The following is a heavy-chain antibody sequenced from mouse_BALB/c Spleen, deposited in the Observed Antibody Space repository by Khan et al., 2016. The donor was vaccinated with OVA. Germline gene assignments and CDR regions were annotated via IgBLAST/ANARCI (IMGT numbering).Heavy chain of an antibody. CDR3: ARVITRVY. D-gene: IGHD6-1*01. CDR2: INPSNGRT. Sequence: QVQLQQSGAELVKPGASVKLSCKASGYTFTSYWMHWVKQRPGQGLEWIGEINPSNGRTNYNEKFKSKATLTVDKSSSTAYMQLSSPTSEDSAVYYCARVITRVYWGECTTLTVSS. CDR1: GYTFTSYW. V-gene: IGHV1S81*02. J-gene: IGHJ2*01.